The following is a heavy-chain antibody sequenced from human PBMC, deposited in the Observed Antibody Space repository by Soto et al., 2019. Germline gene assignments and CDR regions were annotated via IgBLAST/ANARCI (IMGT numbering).Heavy chain of an antibody. V-gene: IGHV1-69*13. CDR3: VHRRDGYNSAFFDY. Sequence: ASVKVSCKVSGGTFSSYAFSWARQAPGQGLEWMGGIIRIFHTPTYAQKFQGRVTITADESPSTAYMELISLRSDDTAVYYCVHRRDGYNSAFFDYWGQGTLVTVSS. D-gene: IGHD5-12*01. J-gene: IGHJ4*02. CDR1: GGTFSSYA. CDR2: IIRIFHTP.